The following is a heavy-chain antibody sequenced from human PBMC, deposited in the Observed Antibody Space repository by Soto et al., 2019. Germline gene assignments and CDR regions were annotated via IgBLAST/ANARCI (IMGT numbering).Heavy chain of an antibody. CDR3: ARDPSGIGILDY. V-gene: IGHV3-33*01. CDR2: IWYDGSNK. J-gene: IGHJ4*02. Sequence: GGSLRLSCAASGFTFSSYGMHWVRQAPGKGLEWVAVIWYDGSNKYYADSVKGRFTISRDNSKNTLYLQMNSLRAEDTAVYYCARDPSGIGILDYWGQGTLVTVSS. CDR1: GFTFSSYG. D-gene: IGHD6-13*01.